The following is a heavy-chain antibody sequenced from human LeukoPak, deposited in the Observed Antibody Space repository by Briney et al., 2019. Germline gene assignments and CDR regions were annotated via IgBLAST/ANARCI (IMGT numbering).Heavy chain of an antibody. D-gene: IGHD3-3*01. Sequence: GGTLRLSCVASGFTFSSYAMSWVRQAPGKGLEWVSVVSGGGHNTYHADSVKGRFTMSRDNSKSTAYLQMNSLRAEDTAVYYCAKDRSSWYYPFDSWGQGTLVTGPS. CDR1: GFTFSSYA. CDR2: VSGGGHNT. J-gene: IGHJ4*02. V-gene: IGHV3-23*01. CDR3: AKDRSSWYYPFDS.